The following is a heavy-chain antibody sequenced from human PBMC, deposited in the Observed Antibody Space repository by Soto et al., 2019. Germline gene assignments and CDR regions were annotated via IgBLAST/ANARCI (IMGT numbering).Heavy chain of an antibody. V-gene: IGHV4-39*02. J-gene: IGHJ5*02. CDR1: GGSISSSRYY. CDR3: ASGSEHDYTTAQTFDP. Sequence: QLQLQESGPGLVKPSETLSLTCNVSGGSISSSRYYWGWIRQSPGKGLEWIGSIYYSGSTLYNPSLETRVTISVDTSKTHFSLSLRSVTAADTAVYYCASGSEHDYTTAQTFDPWGQGTLVSVSS. D-gene: IGHD2-2*02. CDR2: IYYSGST.